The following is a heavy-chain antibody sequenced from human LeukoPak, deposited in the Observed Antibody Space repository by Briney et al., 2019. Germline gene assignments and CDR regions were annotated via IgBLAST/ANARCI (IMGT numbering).Heavy chain of an antibody. CDR2: ISYDGSNK. V-gene: IGHV3-30-3*01. CDR1: GFTFSSYA. Sequence: GGSLRLSCAAPGFTFSSYAMHWVRQAPGKGLEWVAVISYDGSNKYYADSVKGRFTISRDNSKNTLYLQMNSLRAEDTAVYYCASQYGYFDYWGQGTLVTVSS. CDR3: ASQYGYFDY. D-gene: IGHD2-2*01. J-gene: IGHJ4*02.